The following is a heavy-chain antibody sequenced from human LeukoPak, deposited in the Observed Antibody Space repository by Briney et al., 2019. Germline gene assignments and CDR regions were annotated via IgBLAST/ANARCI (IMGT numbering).Heavy chain of an antibody. CDR1: GSSFTSYW. Sequence: GASLKISWKGSGSSFTSYWIGWVRQMPGKGLGWMGIIYPGDSDTRYSPSFQGQVTISADKSISTAYLQWSSLKASDTAMYYCARSRGVAGTGYFDYWGQGTLVTVSS. D-gene: IGHD6-19*01. CDR2: IYPGDSDT. CDR3: ARSRGVAGTGYFDY. V-gene: IGHV5-51*01. J-gene: IGHJ4*02.